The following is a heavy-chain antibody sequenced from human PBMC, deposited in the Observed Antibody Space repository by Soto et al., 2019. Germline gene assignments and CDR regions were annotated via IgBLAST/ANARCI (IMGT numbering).Heavy chain of an antibody. CDR2: IIPIFGTA. CDR3: ARAKMATTEGTFGAFDI. CDR1: GGTFSSYA. D-gene: IGHD5-12*01. J-gene: IGHJ3*02. Sequence: SVKVSCKASGGTFSSYAISWVRQAPRQGLEWMGGIIPIFGTANYAQKFQGRVTITADESTSTAYMELSSLRSEDTAVYYCARAKMATTEGTFGAFDIWGQGTMVTVSS. V-gene: IGHV1-69*13.